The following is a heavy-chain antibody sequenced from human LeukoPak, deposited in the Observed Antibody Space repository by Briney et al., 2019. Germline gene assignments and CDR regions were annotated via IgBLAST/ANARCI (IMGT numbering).Heavy chain of an antibody. J-gene: IGHJ4*02. D-gene: IGHD1-26*01. CDR3: ASYKGGSYYYFDY. CDR2: ISYDGSNK. Sequence: GGSLRLSCAASGFTFSSYAMHWVRQAPGKGLEWVAVISYDGSNKYYADSVKGRFTISRDNSKNTLYLQMNSLRAEDTAVYYCASYKGGSYYYFDYWGQGTLVTVSS. CDR1: GFTFSSYA. V-gene: IGHV3-30-3*01.